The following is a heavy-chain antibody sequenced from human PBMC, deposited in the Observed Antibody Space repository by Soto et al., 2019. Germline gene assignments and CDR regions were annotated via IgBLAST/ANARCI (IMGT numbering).Heavy chain of an antibody. Sequence: ASVKVSCKASGYTFTSYCISWVRQAPVQGLDWMGWISGYNGNTKYAQDLQGRVTMTTDTSTSTAYMELRSLRSDDTAVYYCARFSGGSYNTYYFYYGMDVWGQGTTVAVSS. CDR2: ISGYNGNT. J-gene: IGHJ6*02. D-gene: IGHD2-15*01. CDR1: GYTFTSYC. CDR3: ARFSGGSYNTYYFYYGMDV. V-gene: IGHV1-18*04.